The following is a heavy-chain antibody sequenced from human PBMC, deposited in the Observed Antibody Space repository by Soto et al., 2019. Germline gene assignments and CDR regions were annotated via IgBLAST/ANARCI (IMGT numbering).Heavy chain of an antibody. CDR2: INPDSGAT. CDR3: ARGDYGTGGYPFPYFDY. CDR1: GYSFTGYD. Sequence: GASVKVSFKASGYSFTGYDIHWLLQARGQGLEWMGWINPDSGATNYAQNFQGRVTLTSDTSISTASMDLTSLTSDDTAVYYCARGDYGTGGYPFPYFDYWGQGTLVTVSS. V-gene: IGHV1-2*02. J-gene: IGHJ4*02. D-gene: IGHD2-8*02.